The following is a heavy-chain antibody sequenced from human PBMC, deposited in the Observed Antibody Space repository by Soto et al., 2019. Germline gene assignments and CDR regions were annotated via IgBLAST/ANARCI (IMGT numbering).Heavy chain of an antibody. V-gene: IGHV3-33*01. CDR3: ARDLRWFDP. J-gene: IGHJ5*02. CDR1: GFTFSSYG. Sequence: PGGSLRLSCAASGFTFSSYGMHWVRQAPGKGLEWVAVIRYDGSNKYYADSVKGRFTISRDNSKNTLYLQMNSLRAEDTAVYYCARDLRWFDPWGQGTLVTVSS. CDR2: IRYDGSNK.